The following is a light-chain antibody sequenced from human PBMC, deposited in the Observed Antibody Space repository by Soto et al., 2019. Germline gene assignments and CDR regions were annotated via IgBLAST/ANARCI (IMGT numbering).Light chain of an antibody. CDR1: QSISTW. CDR3: QQYNSYSRT. V-gene: IGKV1-5*03. Sequence: EIQMTQSPSTLSASVGDRVTLTCRASQSISTWLAWYQQKPGKAPKVLIYKASSLESGVPSRFSGSGSGTEFTLTISSLQPDDFATYYCQQYNSYSRTFGQGTKVEIK. J-gene: IGKJ1*01. CDR2: KAS.